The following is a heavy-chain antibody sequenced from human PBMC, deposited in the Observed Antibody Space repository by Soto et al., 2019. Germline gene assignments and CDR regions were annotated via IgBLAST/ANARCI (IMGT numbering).Heavy chain of an antibody. J-gene: IGHJ4*02. D-gene: IGHD3-10*01. CDR3: ARGLDYYNRREAPVY. CDR1: GGTFSSYA. Sequence: QVQLVQSGAEVKKPGSSVKVSCKASGGTFSSYAISWVRQAPGQGLEWMGGISPIFGTANYAQKFQGRVTITADESTRTAYMELRSLRSEDTAVYYCARGLDYYNRREAPVYWGQGTLVTVSS. V-gene: IGHV1-69*01. CDR2: ISPIFGTA.